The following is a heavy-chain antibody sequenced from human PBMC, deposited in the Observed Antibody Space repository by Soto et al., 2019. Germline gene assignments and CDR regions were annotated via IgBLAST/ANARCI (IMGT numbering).Heavy chain of an antibody. V-gene: IGHV4-61*01. D-gene: IGHD3-22*01. Sequence: SETLSLTCTVSGGSVSSGSYYWRWIRQPPGKGLEWIGYIYYSGSTNYNPSLKSRVTISVDTSKNQFSLKLSSVTAADTAVYYCAANYYDSSGYYSPFDYWGQGTLVTVSS. CDR1: GGSVSSGSYY. CDR2: IYYSGST. CDR3: AANYYDSSGYYSPFDY. J-gene: IGHJ4*02.